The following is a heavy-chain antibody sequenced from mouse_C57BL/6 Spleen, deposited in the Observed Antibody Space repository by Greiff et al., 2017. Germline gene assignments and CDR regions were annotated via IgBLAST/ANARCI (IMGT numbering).Heavy chain of an antibody. CDR1: GFSLSTSGMG. CDR2: IYWDDDK. J-gene: IGHJ1*03. Sequence: VKLVESGPGILQSSQTLSLTCSFSGFSLSTSGMGVSWIRQPSGKGLEWLAHIYWDDDKRYNPSLKSRLTISKDTSRNQVFLKITSVDTADTATYYCARRDYGSSYRYFEVWGTGTTVTVSS. D-gene: IGHD1-1*01. CDR3: ARRDYGSSYRYFEV. V-gene: IGHV8-12*01.